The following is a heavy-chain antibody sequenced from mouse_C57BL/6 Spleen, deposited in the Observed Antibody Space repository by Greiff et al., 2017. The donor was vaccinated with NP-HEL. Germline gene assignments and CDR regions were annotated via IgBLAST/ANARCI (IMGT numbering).Heavy chain of an antibody. Sequence: QVQLKESGAELVKPGASVKISCKASGYAFSSYWMNWVKQRPGKGLEWIGQIYPGDGDTNYNGKFKGKATLTADKSSSTAYMQLSSLTSEDSAVYFCARGGIYYSFDYWGQGTTLTVSS. J-gene: IGHJ2*01. V-gene: IGHV1-80*01. D-gene: IGHD1-1*01. CDR2: IYPGDGDT. CDR3: ARGGIYYSFDY. CDR1: GYAFSSYW.